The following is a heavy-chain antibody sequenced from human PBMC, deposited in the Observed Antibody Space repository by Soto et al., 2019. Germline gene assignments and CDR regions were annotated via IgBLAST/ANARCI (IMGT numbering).Heavy chain of an antibody. D-gene: IGHD6-19*01. CDR3: AKEPVAGIRLDP. Sequence: ASVKVSCKASGYTFTSYGISWVRQAPGQGLERMGWINSYNGNTNYAQKLQGRVTMTTDTSTSTAYMELRSLRSDDTAVYYCAKEPVAGIRLDPWGKGTLVTVSS. V-gene: IGHV1-18*01. CDR1: GYTFTSYG. J-gene: IGHJ5*02. CDR2: INSYNGNT.